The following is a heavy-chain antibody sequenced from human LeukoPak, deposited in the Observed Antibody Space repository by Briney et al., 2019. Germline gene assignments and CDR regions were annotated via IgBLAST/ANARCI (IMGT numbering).Heavy chain of an antibody. J-gene: IGHJ5*02. V-gene: IGHV4-39*07. D-gene: IGHD4-23*01. CDR1: GISISSSNSY. Sequence: PSETLSLTCTVSGISISSSNSYWGWIRQPPGKGLEWIGSIYYTGNTYYNASLKSRVTISIDTSKNQISLRLTSVTAADTAVYYCARDLDYGGNSGDGGWFDPWGQGTLVTVSS. CDR3: ARDLDYGGNSGDGGWFDP. CDR2: IYYTGNT.